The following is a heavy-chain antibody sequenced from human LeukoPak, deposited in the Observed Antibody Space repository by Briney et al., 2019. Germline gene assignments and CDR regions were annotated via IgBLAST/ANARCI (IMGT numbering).Heavy chain of an antibody. D-gene: IGHD4-11*01. J-gene: IGHJ4*02. CDR1: GFTFSSYW. V-gene: IGHV4-38-2*01. CDR2: INYSGST. CDR3: ARSEINDYSRY. Sequence: GSLRLSCAASGFTFSSYWMSWVRQAPGKGLEWIGSINYSGSTYDNPSLKSRVTISVDTSKNQFSLKLSSVTAADTAVYYCARSEINDYSRYWGQGILVIVSS.